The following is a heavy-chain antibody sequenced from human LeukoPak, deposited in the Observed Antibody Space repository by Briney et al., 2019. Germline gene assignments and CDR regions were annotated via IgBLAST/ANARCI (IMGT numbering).Heavy chain of an antibody. Sequence: GGSLRLSCAASGFTFSSYWMSWVRQAPGKGLEWVANIKQDGSEKYYVDSVKGRFTISRDNAKKSLYLHMSSLRVEDTAVYFCGRLRSLDQWGQGTLVTVSS. CDR2: IKQDGSEK. CDR3: GRLRSLDQ. J-gene: IGHJ4*02. CDR1: GFTFSSYW. D-gene: IGHD5-24*01. V-gene: IGHV3-7*01.